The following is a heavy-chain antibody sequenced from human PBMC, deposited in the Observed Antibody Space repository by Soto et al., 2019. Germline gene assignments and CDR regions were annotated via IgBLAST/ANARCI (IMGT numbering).Heavy chain of an antibody. V-gene: IGHV3-49*03. CDR1: GFTFGDYA. Sequence: GGSLRLSCTASGFTFGDYAMSWFRQAPGKGLEWVGFIRSKAYGGTTEYAASVKGRFNISRDDSKSIAYLQMNSLKTEDTAVYYCTRAGSDWLLYDAFDIWGQGTMVTVSS. D-gene: IGHD3-9*01. CDR2: IRSKAYGGTT. CDR3: TRAGSDWLLYDAFDI. J-gene: IGHJ3*02.